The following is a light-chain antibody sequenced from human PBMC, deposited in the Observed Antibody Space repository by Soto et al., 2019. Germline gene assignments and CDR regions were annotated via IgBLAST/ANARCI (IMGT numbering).Light chain of an antibody. CDR2: AEF. Sequence: DIRMTQSPSSLSESVGDRVTITCRASQGIRNNLGWFQQKVGRAPKSLIYAEFSFEVGVPLRFSGSGSGTDFTLTISGPQPEDVATYYCLQHHTCPYTFGHGTKLEIK. CDR3: LQHHTCPYT. J-gene: IGKJ2*01. CDR1: QGIRNN. V-gene: IGKV1-17*01.